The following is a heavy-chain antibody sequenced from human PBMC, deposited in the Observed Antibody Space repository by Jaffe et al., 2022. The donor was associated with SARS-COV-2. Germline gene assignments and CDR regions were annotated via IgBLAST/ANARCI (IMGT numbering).Heavy chain of an antibody. V-gene: IGHV4-59*01. CDR2: IYYSGST. Sequence: QVQLQESGPGLVKPSETLSLTCTVSGGSISSYYWSWIRQPPGKGLEWIGYIYYSGSTNYNPSLKSRVTISVDTSKNQFSLKLSSVTAADTAVYYCARWGSKWEADAFDIWGQGTMVTVSS. CDR3: ARWGSKWEADAFDI. CDR1: GGSISSYY. D-gene: IGHD1-26*01. J-gene: IGHJ3*02.